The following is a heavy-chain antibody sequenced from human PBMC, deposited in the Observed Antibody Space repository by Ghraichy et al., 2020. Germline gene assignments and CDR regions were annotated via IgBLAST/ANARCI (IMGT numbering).Heavy chain of an antibody. V-gene: IGHV4-30-2*01. Sequence: SLNISCAVSGGSISSGGYSWSWIRQPPGKGLEWIGYIYHSGSTYYNPSLKSRVTISVDRSKNQFSLKLSSVTAADTAVYYCARTYYYGSGSYYDYWGQGTLVTVSS. CDR2: IYHSGST. CDR3: ARTYYYGSGSYYDY. CDR1: GGSISSGGYS. D-gene: IGHD3-10*01. J-gene: IGHJ4*02.